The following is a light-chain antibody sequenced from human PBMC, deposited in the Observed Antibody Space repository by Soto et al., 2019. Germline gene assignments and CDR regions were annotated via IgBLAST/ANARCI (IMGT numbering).Light chain of an antibody. CDR2: TAS. Sequence: DILVTQSPSSASASVGDRVTITCRASQGINSWLAWYQQKPGLAPRLLIYTASNLQSGVPSRFSGSGSGTDFILTISSLQPEDVATYYCQQASGFPLTFGGGTKVEIK. J-gene: IGKJ4*01. CDR3: QQASGFPLT. V-gene: IGKV1-12*01. CDR1: QGINSW.